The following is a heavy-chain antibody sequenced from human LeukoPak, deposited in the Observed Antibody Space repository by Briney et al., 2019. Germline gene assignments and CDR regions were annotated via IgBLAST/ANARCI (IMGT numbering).Heavy chain of an antibody. CDR3: ARGPSSHGDY. CDR1: GYTFTSYG. V-gene: IGHV1-18*01. Sequence: ASVKVSCKASGYTFTSYGISWVRQAPGQGLEWMGWISVYNGNTNYAQKFQGRVTMTRNTSISTAYMELSSLRSEDTAVYYCARGPSSHGDYWGQGTLVTVSS. CDR2: ISVYNGNT. J-gene: IGHJ4*02.